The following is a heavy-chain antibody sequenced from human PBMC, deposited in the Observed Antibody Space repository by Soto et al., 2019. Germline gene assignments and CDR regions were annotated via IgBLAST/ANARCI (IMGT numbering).Heavy chain of an antibody. CDR1: GFTFSSYG. Sequence: GGSLRLSCAASGFTFSSYGMHWVRQAPGKGLEGVAVIWYDGSNKYYADSVKGRFTISRDNSKNTLYLQMNSLRAEDTAVYYCARDLEEYSWNLGYYYYYGMDVWGQGTTVTVAS. CDR3: ARDLEEYSWNLGYYYYYGMDV. J-gene: IGHJ6*02. CDR2: IWYDGSNK. D-gene: IGHD1-1*01. V-gene: IGHV3-33*01.